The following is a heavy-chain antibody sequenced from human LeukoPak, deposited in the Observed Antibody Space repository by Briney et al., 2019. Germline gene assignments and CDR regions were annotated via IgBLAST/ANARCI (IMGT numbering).Heavy chain of an antibody. CDR3: AREAPIAARPFDY. J-gene: IGHJ4*02. V-gene: IGHV1-2*06. CDR1: GYTFTGYY. Sequence: ASVKVSCXASGYTFTGYYMHWVRQAHGQGLEWMGRINPNSGGTNYAQKFQGRVTMTRDTSISTAYMELSRLRSDDTAVYYCAREAPIAARPFDYWGQGTLVTVSS. D-gene: IGHD6-6*01. CDR2: INPNSGGT.